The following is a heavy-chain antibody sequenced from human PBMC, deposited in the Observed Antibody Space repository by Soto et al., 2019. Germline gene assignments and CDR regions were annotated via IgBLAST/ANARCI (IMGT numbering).Heavy chain of an antibody. V-gene: IGHV3-73*02. CDR1: GFTFSDAA. D-gene: IGHD6-25*01. J-gene: IGHJ4*02. CDR3: TREYSSGWLNFDY. Sequence: EVQLVESGGNLVQPGGSLKLSCAASGFTFSDAAIHWVRQSSGRGLEWIGRIRSKTNNYATAYGPSVKGRFTFSRDDSQNTAYLHMNSLKTEDTAIYYCTREYSSGWLNFDYWGQGTLVTVSS. CDR2: IRSKTNNYAT.